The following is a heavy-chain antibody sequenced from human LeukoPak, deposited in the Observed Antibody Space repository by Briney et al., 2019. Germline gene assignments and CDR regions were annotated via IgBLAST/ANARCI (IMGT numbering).Heavy chain of an antibody. CDR2: ISDDGSNK. J-gene: IGHJ4*02. D-gene: IGHD3-22*01. CDR1: GFTFSSYG. Sequence: GALRLSCAAAGFTFSSYGMHWVRQAPGKGLGWVAVISDDGSNKYYADSVKGRFTNSRDNSKNTLYLQMNSLRAEDTAVYYCAKAWDCCDSSGLYYWGQGTLVTVSS. V-gene: IGHV3-30*18. CDR3: AKAWDCCDSSGLYY.